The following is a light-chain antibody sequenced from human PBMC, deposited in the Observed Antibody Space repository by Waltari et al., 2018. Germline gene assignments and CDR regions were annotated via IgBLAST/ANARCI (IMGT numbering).Light chain of an antibody. CDR1: KSVLYSSNNENY. V-gene: IGKV4-1*01. CDR2: WAS. Sequence: DIVMTQSPDSLAVSLGARATINCKSSKSVLYSSNNENYLAWYQQKPGHPPKLLIYWASTRESGVPDRFSCSGSGTDFTLTINSLQAEDVAVYYCQQYYSTPYTFGQGTKLEIK. CDR3: QQYYSTPYT. J-gene: IGKJ2*01.